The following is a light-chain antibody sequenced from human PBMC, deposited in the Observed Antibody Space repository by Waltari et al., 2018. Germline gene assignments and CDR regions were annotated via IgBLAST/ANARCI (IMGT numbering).Light chain of an antibody. J-gene: IGLJ7*01. CDR3: CSYAGSYTFV. CDR2: DFV. CDR1: SSDVGNYNF. V-gene: IGLV2-11*01. Sequence: QSALTQPRSVSGSPGPSVTISCSGTSSDVGNYNFVSWYQQHPGNAPKLLIYDFVKRPSGVPDRFSGSKSGNTASLTISGLQTEDEADYYCCSYAGSYTFVFGGGTQLTVL.